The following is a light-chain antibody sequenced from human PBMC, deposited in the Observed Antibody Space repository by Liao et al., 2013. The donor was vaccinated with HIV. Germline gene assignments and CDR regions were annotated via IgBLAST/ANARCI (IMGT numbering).Light chain of an antibody. CDR1: KLGDKY. Sequence: SYELTQPPSVSVSPGQTASITCFGDKLGDKYVSWYQQKPGQSPVMVIYQDTRRPSGIPERFSGSNSGNTATLTISRVEAGDEADYYCQVWDRSSYHRVFGGGTKLTVL. V-gene: IGLV3-1*01. CDR2: QDT. J-gene: IGLJ3*02. CDR3: QVWDRSSYHRV.